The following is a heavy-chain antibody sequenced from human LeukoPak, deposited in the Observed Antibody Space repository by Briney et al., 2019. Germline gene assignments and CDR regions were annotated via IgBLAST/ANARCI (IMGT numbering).Heavy chain of an antibody. Sequence: NTGESLKISCKGSGYSFTSYWIGWVRQMPGKGLEWMGIIYPGDSDTRYSPSFQGQVTISADKSISTAYLQWSSLKASDTAMYYCAREMALTPTCDAFDIWGQGTMVTVSS. V-gene: IGHV5-51*01. CDR3: AREMALTPTCDAFDI. CDR2: IYPGDSDT. D-gene: IGHD4/OR15-4a*01. J-gene: IGHJ3*02. CDR1: GYSFTSYW.